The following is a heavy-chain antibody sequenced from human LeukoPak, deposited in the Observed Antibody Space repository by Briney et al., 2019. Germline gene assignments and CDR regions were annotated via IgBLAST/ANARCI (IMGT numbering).Heavy chain of an antibody. D-gene: IGHD3-10*01. CDR3: ARRAPYGSGSYSSRCWFDP. CDR1: GGSISSSSYY. CDR2: IYYSGST. Sequence: SETLSLTCTVSGGSISSSSYYWGWIRQPPGKGLEWIGSIYYSGSTYYNPSLKSRVTISVDTSKNQFSLKLSSVTAADTAVYYCARRAPYGSGSYSSRCWFDPWGQGTLVTVSS. V-gene: IGHV4-39*01. J-gene: IGHJ5*02.